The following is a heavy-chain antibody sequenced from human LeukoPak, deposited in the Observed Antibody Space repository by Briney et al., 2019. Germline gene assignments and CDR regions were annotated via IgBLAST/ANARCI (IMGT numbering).Heavy chain of an antibody. CDR1: SGSISTSNYY. CDR3: ARPRYRDGSYRRYNWFDP. Sequence: SETLSLTCAVSSGSISTSNYYWGWVRQPPGKALGWIVNIFYSGSTYYSPSLKSRVTISLDTSRNQFSLKLSSVTAADTAVYYCARPRYRDGSYRRYNWFDPWGQGTLVTVSS. CDR2: IFYSGST. V-gene: IGHV4-39*07. J-gene: IGHJ5*02. D-gene: IGHD1-26*01.